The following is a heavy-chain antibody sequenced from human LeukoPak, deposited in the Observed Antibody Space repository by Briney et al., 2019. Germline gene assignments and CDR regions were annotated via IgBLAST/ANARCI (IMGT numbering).Heavy chain of an antibody. CDR3: ARGRRPYYYDSSGYYPSFDY. CDR1: GGSFSGYY. D-gene: IGHD3-22*01. Sequence: PSETLSLTCAVYGGSFSGYYWSWIRQPPGKGLEWIGEINHSGSTNYNPSLKSRVTISVDTSKNQFSRKLSSVTAADTAVYYCARGRRPYYYDSSGYYPSFDYWGQGTLVTVSS. J-gene: IGHJ4*02. CDR2: INHSGST. V-gene: IGHV4-34*01.